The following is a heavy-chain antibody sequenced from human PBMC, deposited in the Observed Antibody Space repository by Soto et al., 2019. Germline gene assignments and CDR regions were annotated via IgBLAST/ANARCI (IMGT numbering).Heavy chain of an antibody. V-gene: IGHV3-74*01. CDR3: ARAVAVQLERKMRYYFDY. J-gene: IGHJ4*02. CDR1: GFTFSSYW. CDR2: INSDGSST. D-gene: IGHD1-1*01. Sequence: EVQLVESGGGLVQPGGSLRLSCAASGFTFSSYWMHWVRQAPGKGLVWVSRINSDGSSTSYADSMKGRFTISRDNAKNTLYLQMNSLRAEDTAVYYCARAVAVQLERKMRYYFDYWGQGTLVTVSS.